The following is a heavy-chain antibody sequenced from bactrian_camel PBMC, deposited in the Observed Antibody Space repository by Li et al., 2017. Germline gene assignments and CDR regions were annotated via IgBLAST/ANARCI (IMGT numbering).Heavy chain of an antibody. CDR3: ATLRFGPGGSCWRSDFAY. CDR2: FCTPSRNP. V-gene: IGHV3-2*01. CDR1: GYKYAGSC. J-gene: IGHJ6*01. Sequence: VQLVESGGGSVQAGGSLRLSCVVSGYKYAGSCIGWFRQAPGQEREGVAVFCTPSRNPFYGDSVQGRFTLSQDDARNTIYLQMDSLKPEDTAMYHCATLRFGPGGSCWRSDFAYWGQGTQVTVS. D-gene: IGHD7*01.